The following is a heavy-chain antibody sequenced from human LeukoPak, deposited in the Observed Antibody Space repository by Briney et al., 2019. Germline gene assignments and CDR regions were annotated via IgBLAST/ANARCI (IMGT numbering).Heavy chain of an antibody. CDR1: GFTVSSNY. D-gene: IGHD3-16*01. CDR2: IYTGGNT. V-gene: IGHV3-53*01. CDR3: ARDLFLGTGRDREDYYYYGMDV. Sequence: GGSLRLSCAASGFTVSSNYMSWVRQAPGKGLEWVSVIYTGGNTYYADSVKGRFTISRDNSKNTLYLQMNSLRAEDTAAYYCARDLFLGTGRDREDYYYYGMDVWGQGTTVTVSS. J-gene: IGHJ6*02.